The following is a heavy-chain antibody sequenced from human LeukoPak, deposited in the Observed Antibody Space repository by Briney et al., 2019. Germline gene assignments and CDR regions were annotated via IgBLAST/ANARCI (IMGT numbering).Heavy chain of an antibody. CDR1: GFTFSTFA. Sequence: GGSLRLSCAASGFTFSTFAMIWVRQPPGKGLEWVSSIFPSGGEIHYADSVRGRFTISRDNSKSTLSLQMNSLRAEDTAVYYCARASYDSSDYEYFQHWGQGTMVTVSS. V-gene: IGHV3-23*01. CDR3: ARASYDSSDYEYFQH. D-gene: IGHD3-22*01. CDR2: IFPSGGEI. J-gene: IGHJ1*01.